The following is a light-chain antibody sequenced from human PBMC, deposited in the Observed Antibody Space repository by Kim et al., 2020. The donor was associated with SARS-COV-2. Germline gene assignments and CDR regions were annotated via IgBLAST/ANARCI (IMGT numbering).Light chain of an antibody. Sequence: VALGQTARIPCGGNNIGSKNVHWYQQKPGQAPVLVIYRDSNRPSGIPERFSGSNSGNTATLTISRAQAGDEADYYCQVWDSSTAVFGGGTQLTVL. CDR2: RDS. CDR3: QVWDSSTAV. CDR1: NIGSKN. J-gene: IGLJ3*02. V-gene: IGLV3-9*01.